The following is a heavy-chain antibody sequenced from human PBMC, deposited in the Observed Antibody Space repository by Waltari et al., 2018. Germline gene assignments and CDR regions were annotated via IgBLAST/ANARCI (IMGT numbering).Heavy chain of an antibody. V-gene: IGHV3-23*01. CDR1: GFTFSSYA. Sequence: EVQLLESGGGLVQPGGSLRLSCAASGFTFSSYAMSWVRQAPGKGLEWVSAISGSGGVTYYADSVKGRFTISRDNSKNTLYLQMNSLRADDTAVYYCAKAGNCGGDCYRDYWGQGTLVTVSS. CDR3: AKAGNCGGDCYRDY. CDR2: ISGSGGVT. J-gene: IGHJ4*02. D-gene: IGHD2-21*01.